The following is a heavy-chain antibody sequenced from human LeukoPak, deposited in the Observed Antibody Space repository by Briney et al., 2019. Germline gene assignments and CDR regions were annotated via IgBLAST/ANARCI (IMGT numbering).Heavy chain of an antibody. J-gene: IGHJ4*02. D-gene: IGHD2-21*02. CDR2: INPNSGGT. Sequence: ASVRVSCKASGYTFTGYYMHWVRQAPGQGLEWMGWINPNSGGTNYAQKFQGRVTMTRDTSISTAYMELSRLRSDDTAVYYCARASSDPYYFDYWGQGTLVTVSS. V-gene: IGHV1-2*02. CDR1: GYTFTGYY. CDR3: ARASSDPYYFDY.